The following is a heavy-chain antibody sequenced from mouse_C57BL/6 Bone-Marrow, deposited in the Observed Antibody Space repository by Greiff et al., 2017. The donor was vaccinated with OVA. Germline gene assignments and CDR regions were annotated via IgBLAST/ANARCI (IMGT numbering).Heavy chain of an antibody. CDR3: TSFTTVVAGDY. Sequence: EVQGVESGGGLVQPGGSMKLSCVASGFTFSNYWMNWVRQSPEKGLEWVAQIRLKSDNYATHYAESVKGRFTISRDDSKSSVYLQMNNLRAEDTGIYYCTSFTTVVAGDYWGQGTTLTVSS. J-gene: IGHJ2*01. CDR2: IRLKSDNYAT. D-gene: IGHD1-1*01. V-gene: IGHV6-3*01. CDR1: GFTFSNYW.